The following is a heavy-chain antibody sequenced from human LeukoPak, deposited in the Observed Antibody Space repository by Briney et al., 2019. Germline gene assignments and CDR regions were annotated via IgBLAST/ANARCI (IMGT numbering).Heavy chain of an antibody. J-gene: IGHJ4*02. CDR1: GFTFSSYS. Sequence: GGSLRLSCAASGFTFSSYSMNWVRQAPGKGLEWVSSIISSSSYIYYADSVKGRFTISRDNAKNSLYLQMNSLRAEDTAVYYCARSTEWFADYWGQGTLVTVSS. CDR2: IISSSSYI. V-gene: IGHV3-21*01. CDR3: ARSTEWFADY. D-gene: IGHD3-3*01.